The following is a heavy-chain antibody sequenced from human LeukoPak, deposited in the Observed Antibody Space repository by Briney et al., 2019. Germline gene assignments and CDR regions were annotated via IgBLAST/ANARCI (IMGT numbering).Heavy chain of an antibody. V-gene: IGHV3-23*01. D-gene: IGHD6-13*01. Sequence: PGGSLRLSCAASGFTFSSYAMSWVRQAPGKGLEWVSAISGSGGSTYYADSVKGRFTISRDNTKNTLYLQMNSLRAEDTAVYYCAKEVYSSSWYGIDYWGQGTLVTVSS. CDR1: GFTFSSYA. J-gene: IGHJ4*02. CDR3: AKEVYSSSWYGIDY. CDR2: ISGSGGST.